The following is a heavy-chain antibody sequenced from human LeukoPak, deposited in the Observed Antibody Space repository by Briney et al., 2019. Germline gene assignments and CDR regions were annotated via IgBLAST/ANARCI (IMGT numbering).Heavy chain of an antibody. CDR1: GGSISSSSYY. D-gene: IGHD5-18*01. Sequence: SETLSLTCTVSGGSISSSSYYWGWIRQPPGKGLEWIGSIYYSGSTYYNPSLKSRVTISVDTSKNQFSLKLSSVTAADTAVYYCASSRGYSYGPDYWGQGTLVTVSS. J-gene: IGHJ4*02. CDR2: IYYSGST. CDR3: ASSRGYSYGPDY. V-gene: IGHV4-39*01.